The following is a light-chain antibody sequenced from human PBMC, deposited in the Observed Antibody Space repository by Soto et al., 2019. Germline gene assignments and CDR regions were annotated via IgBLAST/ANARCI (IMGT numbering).Light chain of an antibody. CDR2: AAS. CDR1: QSISSY. V-gene: IGKV1-39*01. CDR3: QQTYSTPWR. Sequence: SSVPAAGRDRVTIRWRASQSISSYLNWYHQKRGKAPKLLIYAASSVQSGVPSRFSGSGSGTAFTLTIRSLQPDDSAPSYCQQTYSTPWRFATGTRLDIK. J-gene: IGKJ1*01.